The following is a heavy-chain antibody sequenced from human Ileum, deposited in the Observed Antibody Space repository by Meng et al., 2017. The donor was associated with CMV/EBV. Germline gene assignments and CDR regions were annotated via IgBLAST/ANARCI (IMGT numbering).Heavy chain of an antibody. CDR1: SGSISSGDYY. CDR2: IYYSGST. D-gene: IGHD3-10*01. Sequence: SSGSISSGDYYWSWIRQPPGKGLEWIGYIYYSGSTYYNPSLKSRVTMSVDTSKNQFSLKLTSVTAADTAMYYCARSEDYGSGSYLHYWGQGTLVTVSS. J-gene: IGHJ4*02. V-gene: IGHV4-30-4*08. CDR3: ARSEDYGSGSYLHY.